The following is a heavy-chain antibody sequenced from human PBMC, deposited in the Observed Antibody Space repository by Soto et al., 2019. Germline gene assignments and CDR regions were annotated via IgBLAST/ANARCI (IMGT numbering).Heavy chain of an antibody. J-gene: IGHJ4*02. CDR1: GGSISSYY. Sequence: PSETLSLTCTVSGGSISSYYWSWIRQPPGKGLEWIGYIYYSGSTNYNPSLKSRVTISVDTSKNQFSLKLSSVTAVDTAVYYCARVGVFDWLPRYYFDYWGQGTLVTVSS. CDR3: ARVGVFDWLPRYYFDY. CDR2: IYYSGST. D-gene: IGHD3-9*01. V-gene: IGHV4-59*01.